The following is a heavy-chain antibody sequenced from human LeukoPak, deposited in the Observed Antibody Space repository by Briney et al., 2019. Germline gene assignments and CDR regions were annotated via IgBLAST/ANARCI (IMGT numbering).Heavy chain of an antibody. CDR1: GFTFKNYW. D-gene: IGHD3-3*01. J-gene: IGHJ4*02. CDR2: TMPDGSVK. Sequence: GGSLRLSCVGSGFTFKNYWMNWVRQAPGRGLEWVANTMPDGSVKNYLDSVKGRFTISRDNAKNSLYLQMNSLRAEDTAVYYCARLREIPVFGVVTKSTSYFDYWGQGTLVTVSS. V-gene: IGHV3-7*01. CDR3: ARLREIPVFGVVTKSTSYFDY.